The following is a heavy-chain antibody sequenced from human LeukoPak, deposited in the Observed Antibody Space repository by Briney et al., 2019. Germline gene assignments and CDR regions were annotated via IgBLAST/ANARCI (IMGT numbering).Heavy chain of an antibody. CDR1: GFTFSSYD. CDR2: ISYDGSDK. V-gene: IGHV3-30*03. D-gene: IGHD1-26*01. Sequence: GRSLRLSCAASGFTFSSYDMHWVRQAPGKGLEWVAVISYDGSDKYYADSVKGRFTISRDNSRNTLYLQMNTLRAEDTAVYYCARTSGSYPINDVDYWGQGTLVTVSS. CDR3: ARTSGSYPINDVDY. J-gene: IGHJ4*02.